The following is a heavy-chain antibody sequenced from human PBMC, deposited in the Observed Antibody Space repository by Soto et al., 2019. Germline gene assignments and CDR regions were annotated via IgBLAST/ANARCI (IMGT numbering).Heavy chain of an antibody. Sequence: QVQLQQWGAGLLKPSETLSLTCAVYGGSFSGYYWSWIRQPPGKGLEWIGEINHSGSTNYNPSLKSRVTISVDTPQNQFSLKLSPVTAADTAVYYCARVDCYGPMDVWGQGTTVTVSS. CDR2: INHSGST. CDR3: ARVDCYGPMDV. V-gene: IGHV4-34*01. CDR1: GGSFSGYY. J-gene: IGHJ6*02. D-gene: IGHD2-21*01.